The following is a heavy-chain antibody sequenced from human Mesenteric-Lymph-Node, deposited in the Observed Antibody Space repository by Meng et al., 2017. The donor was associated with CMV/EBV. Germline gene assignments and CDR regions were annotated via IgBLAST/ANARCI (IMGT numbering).Heavy chain of an antibody. CDR3: ASHGVDVYCSGGSCLRGG. D-gene: IGHD2-15*01. CDR2: TRFDGNQ. Sequence: GESLKISCAASGFGAYGMHWVRQAPGKGLEWVAFTRFDGNQFYLDSLEGRFTISRDNSKNTLYLQMNSLRAEDTAVYYCASHGVDVYCSGGSCLRGGWGQGTLVTVSS. CDR1: GFGAYG. V-gene: IGHV3-30*02. J-gene: IGHJ4*02.